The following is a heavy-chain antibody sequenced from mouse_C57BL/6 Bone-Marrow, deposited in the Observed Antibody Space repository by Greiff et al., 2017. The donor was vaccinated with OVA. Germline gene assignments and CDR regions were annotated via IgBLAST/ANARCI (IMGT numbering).Heavy chain of an antibody. CDR2: INPNNGGT. J-gene: IGHJ3*01. CDR1: GYTFTDYY. V-gene: IGHV1-26*01. Sequence: VQLQQSGPELVKPGASVKISCKASGYTFTDYYMNWVKQSHGKSLEWIGDINPNNGGTSYNQKFKGKATLTVDKSSSTAYMELLSLTSEDSAVYYCARGLEFAYWGQGTLVTVSA. D-gene: IGHD2-4*01. CDR3: ARGLEFAY.